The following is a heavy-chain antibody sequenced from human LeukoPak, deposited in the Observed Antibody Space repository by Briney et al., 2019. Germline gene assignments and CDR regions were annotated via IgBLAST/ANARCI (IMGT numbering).Heavy chain of an antibody. CDR2: ISWNSGSI. D-gene: IGHD3-16*02. CDR1: GFTFDDYA. Sequence: PGGSLRLSCAASGFTFDDYAMHWVRQAPGKGLEWVSGISWNSGSIGYADSVKGRFTISRDNAKNSLYLQMNSLRAEDTAVYYCARDIYVIGYWGQGTLVTVSS. CDR3: ARDIYVIGY. V-gene: IGHV3-9*01. J-gene: IGHJ4*02.